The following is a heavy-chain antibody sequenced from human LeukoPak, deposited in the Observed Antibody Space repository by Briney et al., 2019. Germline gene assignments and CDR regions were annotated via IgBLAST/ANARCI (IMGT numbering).Heavy chain of an antibody. J-gene: IGHJ6*02. D-gene: IGHD3-10*01. CDR1: GFTFSSYG. Sequence: TGGSLRLSCAASGFTFSSYGMHWVRQAPGKGLEWVAFIRYDGSNKYYADSVKGRFTISRDNSKNTLYLQMNSLRAEDTAVYYCAKGGITMVPGPGTNYGMDVWGQGTTVTVSS. CDR3: AKGGITMVPGPGTNYGMDV. CDR2: IRYDGSNK. V-gene: IGHV3-30*02.